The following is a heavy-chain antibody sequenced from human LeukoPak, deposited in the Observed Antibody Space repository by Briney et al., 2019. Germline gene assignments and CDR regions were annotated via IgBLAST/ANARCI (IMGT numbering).Heavy chain of an antibody. Sequence: GGSLRLSCAASGFTFDDYAMHWVRQAPGKGLEWVSAISGSGGSTYYADSVKGRFTISRDNSKNTLYLQMNSLRAEDTAVYYCAKDRGQMGYYFDYWGQGTLVTVSS. CDR2: ISGSGGST. J-gene: IGHJ4*02. CDR1: GFTFDDYA. V-gene: IGHV3-23*01. CDR3: AKDRGQMGYYFDY. D-gene: IGHD2-8*01.